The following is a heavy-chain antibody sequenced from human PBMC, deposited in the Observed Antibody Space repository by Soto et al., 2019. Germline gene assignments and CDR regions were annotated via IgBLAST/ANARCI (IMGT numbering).Heavy chain of an antibody. Sequence: GGSLRLSCASPGFTLSSYGMQWVRQAPGKGLEGVAVISYDGSNKYYADSVKGRFTISRDNSKNTLYLQMNSLRAEDTAVYYCAKDPNSSGWYGYYYYYYMDVWGKGTTVTVSS. CDR1: GFTLSSYG. D-gene: IGHD6-19*01. V-gene: IGHV3-30*18. CDR3: AKDPNSSGWYGYYYYYYMDV. J-gene: IGHJ6*03. CDR2: ISYDGSNK.